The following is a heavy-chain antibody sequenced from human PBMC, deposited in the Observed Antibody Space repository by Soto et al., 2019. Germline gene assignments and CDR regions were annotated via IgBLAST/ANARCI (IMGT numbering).Heavy chain of an antibody. V-gene: IGHV3-30-3*01. J-gene: IGHJ5*02. CDR1: GFTFSSYA. CDR2: ISYDGSNK. D-gene: IGHD3-10*01. Sequence: GCLRLSCAASGFTFSSYAMHWVRQAPGKGLEWVAVISYDGSNKYYADSVKGRFTISRDNSKNTLYLQMNSLRAEDTAVYYCAREKLWFGELFYWFDPWGQGTLVTVSS. CDR3: AREKLWFGELFYWFDP.